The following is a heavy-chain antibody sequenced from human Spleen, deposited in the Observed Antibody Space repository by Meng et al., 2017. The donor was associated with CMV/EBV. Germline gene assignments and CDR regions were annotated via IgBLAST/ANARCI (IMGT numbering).Heavy chain of an antibody. J-gene: IGHJ6*02. D-gene: IGHD3-3*01. CDR1: GFTFSSYW. Sequence: GESLKISCAASGFTFSSYWMSWVRQAPGKGLEWVANIKQDGSEKYYVDSVKGRFTISRDNAKNSLYLQMNSLRAEDTAVYYCARDLIFGVVIKNGMDVWGQGTTVTVSS. CDR3: ARDLIFGVVIKNGMDV. V-gene: IGHV3-7*01. CDR2: IKQDGSEK.